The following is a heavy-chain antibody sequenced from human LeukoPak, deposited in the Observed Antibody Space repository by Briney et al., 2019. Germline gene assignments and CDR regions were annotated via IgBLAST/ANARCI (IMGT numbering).Heavy chain of an antibody. CDR1: GGSISSYY. CDR3: ARVAVAVDY. Sequence: SETLSLTRTVSGGSISSYYWSWIRQPPGKGLEWIGYIYYSGSTNYNPSLKSRVTISVDTSKNQFSLKLSSVTAADTAVYYCARVAVAVDYWGQGTLVTVSS. D-gene: IGHD6-19*01. V-gene: IGHV4-59*08. J-gene: IGHJ4*02. CDR2: IYYSGST.